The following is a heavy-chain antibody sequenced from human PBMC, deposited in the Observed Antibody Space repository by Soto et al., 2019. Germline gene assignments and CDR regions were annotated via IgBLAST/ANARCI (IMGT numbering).Heavy chain of an antibody. Sequence: QVQLQQWGAGLLKPSETLSLTCAVYGGSFSGYYWSWIRQPPGKGLEWIGEINHSGSTNYNPSLKSRVTISVDTSKNQFSLKLSSVTAADTAVYYCARGFHRTSSTPYYDFWSGSTYYYYGMDVWGQGTTVTVSS. V-gene: IGHV4-34*01. D-gene: IGHD3-3*01. J-gene: IGHJ6*02. CDR1: GGSFSGYY. CDR3: ARGFHRTSSTPYYDFWSGSTYYYYGMDV. CDR2: INHSGST.